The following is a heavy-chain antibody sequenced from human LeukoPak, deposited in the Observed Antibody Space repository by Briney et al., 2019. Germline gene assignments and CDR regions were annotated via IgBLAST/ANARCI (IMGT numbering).Heavy chain of an antibody. CDR3: ARDRYSSSWSAGVDY. D-gene: IGHD6-13*01. J-gene: IGHJ4*02. CDR2: ISVNGGST. Sequence: GGSLRLSCAASGFTLSSYAMNWVRLAPGKGLESVSGISVNGGSTYYADSVKGRFTISRDNAKNSLYLQMNSLRAEDTAVYYCARDRYSSSWSAGVDYWGQGTLVTVSS. CDR1: GFTLSSYA. V-gene: IGHV3-21*01.